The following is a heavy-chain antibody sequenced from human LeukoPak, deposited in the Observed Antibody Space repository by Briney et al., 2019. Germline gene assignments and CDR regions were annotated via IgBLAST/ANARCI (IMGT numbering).Heavy chain of an antibody. CDR2: INAVNANT. V-gene: IGHV1-3*01. Sequence: GASVSVSCAASGYTFTSYAMDWVRQAPGQRLGRVGWINAVNANTKYSQKFQSRVTITRDTSTSTAYMELSSLRSEDTAVYYCASGAYIVGASGPVDYWGQGTLVTVSS. CDR1: GYTFTSYA. J-gene: IGHJ4*02. D-gene: IGHD1-26*01. CDR3: ASGAYIVGASGPVDY.